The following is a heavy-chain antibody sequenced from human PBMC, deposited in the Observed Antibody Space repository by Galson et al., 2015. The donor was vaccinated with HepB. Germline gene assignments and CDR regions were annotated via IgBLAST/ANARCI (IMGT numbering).Heavy chain of an antibody. J-gene: IGHJ4*02. V-gene: IGHV4-39*01. CDR3: ARGALRYFDWLPIGGYFDY. CDR1: GGSISSSSYY. CDR2: IYYSGST. D-gene: IGHD3-9*01. Sequence: ETLSLTCTVSGGSISSSSYYWGWIRQPPGKGLEWIGSIYYSGSTYYNPSLKSRVTISVDTSKNQFSLKLSSVTAADTAVYYCARGALRYFDWLPIGGYFDYWGQGTLVTVSS.